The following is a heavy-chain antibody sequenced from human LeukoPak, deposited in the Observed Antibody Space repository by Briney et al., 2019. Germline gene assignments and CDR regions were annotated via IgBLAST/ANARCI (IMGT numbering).Heavy chain of an antibody. V-gene: IGHV3-48*02. D-gene: IGHD4-17*01. CDR3: ARDRDYAFDS. CDR2: IGGTHSNI. Sequence: GGSLGLSCAASGFTISIYSMNWVRQAPGKGLEWVSYIGGTHSNIYYADSVKGRFTISRDDAKNSLYLQMNSLRDEDTAVYYCARDRDYAFDSWGQGTLVTVSS. J-gene: IGHJ4*02. CDR1: GFTISIYS.